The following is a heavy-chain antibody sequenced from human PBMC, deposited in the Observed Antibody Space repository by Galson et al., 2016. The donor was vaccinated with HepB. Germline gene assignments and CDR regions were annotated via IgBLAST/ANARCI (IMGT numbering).Heavy chain of an antibody. V-gene: IGHV3-7*03. CDR1: GFMFSGYW. Sequence: SLRLSCAASGFMFSGYWMNWVRQAPGKGLEWVATINKDGSGKYYVDSVKGRSTISRDNTKNSLHLQMNSLRAEDTAVYYCAGDLVVEPAAWGQGTLVTVPS. CDR2: INKDGSGK. D-gene: IGHD2-2*01. CDR3: AGDLVVEPAA. J-gene: IGHJ5*02.